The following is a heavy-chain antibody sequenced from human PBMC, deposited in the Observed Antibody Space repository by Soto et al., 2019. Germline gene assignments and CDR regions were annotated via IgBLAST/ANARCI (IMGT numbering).Heavy chain of an antibody. Sequence: EVQLLESGGGLVQPGGSLRLSCAASGFTFSSYARSWVRQAPGTGLEWVSAISGSGGSTYYADSVKGRFTISRDNSKNTLYLQMNSLRAEATAVSYCATEDEASSGCFDYGDQGTLVTVSS. D-gene: IGHD3-22*01. J-gene: IGHJ4*02. CDR2: ISGSGGST. CDR1: GFTFSSYA. CDR3: ATEDEASSGCFDY. V-gene: IGHV3-23*01.